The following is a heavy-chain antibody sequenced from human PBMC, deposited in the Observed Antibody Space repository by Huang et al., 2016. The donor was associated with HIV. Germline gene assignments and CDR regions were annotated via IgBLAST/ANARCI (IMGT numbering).Heavy chain of an antibody. Sequence: QVQLVQSGAEVKKPGSSVKVSCTASGGTFSSHVISWVRQAPGQGLEWMGGFIPMVGRTDYVQKFQGRVTISADESTGTAYMALSGLRSDDTAVYYCVRCVLAAGRDYSFYYYIDVWGEGTTVTVSS. D-gene: IGHD6-13*01. CDR3: VRCVLAAGRDYSFYYYIDV. CDR1: GGTFSSHV. J-gene: IGHJ6*03. CDR2: FIPMVGRT. V-gene: IGHV1-69*13.